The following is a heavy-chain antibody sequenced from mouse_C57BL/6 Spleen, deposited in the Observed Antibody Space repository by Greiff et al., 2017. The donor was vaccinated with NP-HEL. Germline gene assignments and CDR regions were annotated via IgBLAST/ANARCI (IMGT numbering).Heavy chain of an antibody. CDR2: IWGVGST. V-gene: IGHV2-6*01. CDR3: ASGGGRLPFAY. D-gene: IGHD2-4*01. J-gene: IGHJ3*01. CDR1: GFSLTSYG. Sequence: QVQLQQSGPGLVAPSQSLSITCTVSGFSLTSYGVDWVRQSPGKGLEWLGVIWGVGSTNYNSALKSRLSISKDNSKSQVFLKMNSLQTDDTAMYYCASGGGRLPFAYWGQGTLVTVSA.